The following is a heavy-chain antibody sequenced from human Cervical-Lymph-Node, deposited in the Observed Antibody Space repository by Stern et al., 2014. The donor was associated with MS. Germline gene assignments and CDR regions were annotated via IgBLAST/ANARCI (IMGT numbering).Heavy chain of an antibody. D-gene: IGHD4-17*01. J-gene: IGHJ6*02. CDR1: GYSFIIYG. V-gene: IGHV1-18*01. Sequence: QVQLGQSGAEVKKPGASVKVSCTASGYSFIIYGMSWVRQAPGQGLEWMGWISTYKGDTNYAQKFQGRVTMTTDTSTSTAYMELRNLRSDDTAVYYCARDDYGTYYGLDVWGLGTPVTVS. CDR3: ARDDYGTYYGLDV. CDR2: ISTYKGDT.